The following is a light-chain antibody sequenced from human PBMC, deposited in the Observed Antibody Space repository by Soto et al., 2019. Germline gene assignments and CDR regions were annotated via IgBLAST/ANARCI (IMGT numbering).Light chain of an antibody. J-gene: IGKJ1*01. CDR3: QQYNNWPPTWT. V-gene: IGKV3-15*01. Sequence: EILMTQSPATLSVSPGERATLSCRASQSVSSNLAWYQQKPGQAPRLLIYGVSTRATGIPARFSGSGSGTEFTLTISSLQSEDFAVYYCQQYNNWPPTWTFGQGTKLDIK. CDR2: GVS. CDR1: QSVSSN.